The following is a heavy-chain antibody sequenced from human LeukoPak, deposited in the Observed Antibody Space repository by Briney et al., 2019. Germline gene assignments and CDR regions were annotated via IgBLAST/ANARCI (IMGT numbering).Heavy chain of an antibody. D-gene: IGHD4-23*01. CDR2: ISSSGSTI. CDR1: GFTFSSYE. V-gene: IGHV3-48*03. Sequence: GGSLRLSCAASGFTFSSYEMNWVRQAPGKGLEWVSYISSSGSTIYYADSVKGRFTISRDNAKNTLYLQMNSLRAEDTAVYYCARSGKSGDAFDIWGQGTMVTVSS. J-gene: IGHJ3*02. CDR3: ARSGKSGDAFDI.